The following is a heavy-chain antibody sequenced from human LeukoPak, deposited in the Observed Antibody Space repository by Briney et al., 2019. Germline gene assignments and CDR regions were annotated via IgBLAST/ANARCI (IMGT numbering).Heavy chain of an antibody. CDR2: ISATNGNT. J-gene: IGHJ4*02. Sequence: ASVKVSCKTSGYSFTSYGISWVRQAPGQGLEGMGWISATNGNTKYTQRLQGRVTMTTDTSTRTAYMELRSLRSADTAIYYCARDMSFAVSMVSPDYWGQGTLVTVSS. CDR1: GYSFTSYG. CDR3: ARDMSFAVSMVSPDY. D-gene: IGHD2-8*01. V-gene: IGHV1-18*01.